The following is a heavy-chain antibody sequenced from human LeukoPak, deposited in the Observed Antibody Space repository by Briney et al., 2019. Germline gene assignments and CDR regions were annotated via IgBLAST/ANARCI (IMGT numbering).Heavy chain of an antibody. CDR1: GFTFSSYA. V-gene: IGHV3-30-3*02. CDR3: AKQPPYPPVMDV. Sequence: GRSLRLSCAASGFTFSSYAMHWVRQAPGKGLEWVAVISYDGSNKYYADSVKGRFTISRDNSKNTLYLQMNSLRAEDTAVYYCAKQPPYPPVMDVWGQGTTVTVSS. J-gene: IGHJ6*02. CDR2: ISYDGSNK.